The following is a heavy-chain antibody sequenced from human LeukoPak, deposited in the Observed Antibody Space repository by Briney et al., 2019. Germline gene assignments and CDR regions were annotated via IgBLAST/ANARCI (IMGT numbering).Heavy chain of an antibody. CDR2: IRYDGSNK. V-gene: IGHV3-30*02. CDR1: GFTFSSYG. D-gene: IGHD3-3*01. J-gene: IGHJ4*02. CDR3: ARDLLLAGY. Sequence: GGSLRLSCAASGFTFSSYGMHWVRQAPGKGLEWVAFIRYDGSNKYYADSVKGRFTISRDNAKNSLYLQMNSLRAEDTAVYYCARDLLLAGYWGQGTLVTVSS.